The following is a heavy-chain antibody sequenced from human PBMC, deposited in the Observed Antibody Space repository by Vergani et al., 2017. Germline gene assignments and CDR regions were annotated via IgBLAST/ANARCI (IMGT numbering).Heavy chain of an antibody. CDR2: ISAYNGNT. Sequence: QVQLVQSGAEVKKPGASVKVSCKASGYTFTSYGISWVRQAPGQGLEWMGWISAYNGNTNYAQKLQGRVTMTTDTATGTAYMELRSLRSDDTAVYYCARDRAAVAGTDYYYGMDVWGQGTTVTVSS. J-gene: IGHJ6*02. V-gene: IGHV1-18*01. D-gene: IGHD6-19*01. CDR3: ARDRAAVAGTDYYYGMDV. CDR1: GYTFTSYG.